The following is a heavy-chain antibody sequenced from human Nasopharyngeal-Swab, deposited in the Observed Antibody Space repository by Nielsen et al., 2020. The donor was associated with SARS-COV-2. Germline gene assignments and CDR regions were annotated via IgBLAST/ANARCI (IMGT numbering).Heavy chain of an antibody. V-gene: IGHV3-9*01. Sequence: SLKISCAASGFTFDDYAMHWVRQAPGKGLEWVSGISWNSGSIGHADSVKGRFTISRDNARNSLYLQMDSLRAEDTALYYCAKLSGGLIYWGQGTLVTVSS. D-gene: IGHD6-25*01. CDR3: AKLSGGLIY. CDR2: ISWNSGSI. J-gene: IGHJ4*02. CDR1: GFTFDDYA.